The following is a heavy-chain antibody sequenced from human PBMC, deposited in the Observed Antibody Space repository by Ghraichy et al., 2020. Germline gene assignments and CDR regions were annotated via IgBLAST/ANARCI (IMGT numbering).Heavy chain of an antibody. CDR3: ARVPTYYDFWSGYGGFDY. J-gene: IGHJ4*02. CDR1: GGSFSGYY. D-gene: IGHD3-3*01. Sequence: SETLSLTCAVYGGSFSGYYWSWIRQPPGKGLEWIGEFNHSGSTNYNPSLKSRVTISVDTSKNQFSLNLSSVTAADTAVYYCARVPTYYDFWSGYGGFDYWGQGTLVTVSS. CDR2: FNHSGST. V-gene: IGHV4-34*01.